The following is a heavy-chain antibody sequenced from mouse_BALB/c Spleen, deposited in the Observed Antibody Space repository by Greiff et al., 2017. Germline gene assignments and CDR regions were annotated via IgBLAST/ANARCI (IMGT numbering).Heavy chain of an antibody. J-gene: IGHJ4*01. D-gene: IGHD2-4*01. CDR3: ARHGSTMITLDAMDY. CDR2: IWSDGST. Sequence: VQLVESGPDLVAPSQSLSITCTVSGFSLTSYGVHWVRQPPGKGLEWLVVIWSDGSTTYNSALKSRLSISKDNSKSQVFLKMNSLQTDDTAMYYCARHGSTMITLDAMDYWGQGTSVTVSS. CDR1: GFSLTSYG. V-gene: IGHV2-6-2*01.